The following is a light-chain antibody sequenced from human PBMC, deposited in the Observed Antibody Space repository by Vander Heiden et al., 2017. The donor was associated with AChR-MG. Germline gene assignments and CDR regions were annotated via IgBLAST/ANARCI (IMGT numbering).Light chain of an antibody. J-gene: IGKJ2*01. CDR1: QSVSNS. V-gene: IGKV3-11*01. CDR3: QHRGNWPPLT. CDR2: DAS. Sequence: EVVLTQSPATLSLSPGERATLSCRASQSVSNSLAWYQQKPGRAPRLLIYDASKRATGAPAGFSGSGCGTDFTLIISSREPEDCAADYCQHRGNWPPLTFGQGTKLEV.